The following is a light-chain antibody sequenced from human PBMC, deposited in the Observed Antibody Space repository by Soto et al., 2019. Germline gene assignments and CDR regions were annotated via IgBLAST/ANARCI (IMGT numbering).Light chain of an antibody. J-gene: IGKJ1*01. Sequence: DIQMTQSPSTLSASVGDRVTIPCRASQTINNRLAWYQQKPGKAPKLLIFDVSSLESGVPSRFSGSGSGTEFTLNISSLQPDDFATYYCQQYNTYWKMFGQGTKVEV. CDR2: DVS. V-gene: IGKV1-5*01. CDR1: QTINNR. CDR3: QQYNTYWKM.